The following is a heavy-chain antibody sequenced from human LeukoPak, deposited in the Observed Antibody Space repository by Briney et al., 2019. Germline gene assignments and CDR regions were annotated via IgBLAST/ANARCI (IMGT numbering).Heavy chain of an antibody. V-gene: IGHV4-34*01. CDR1: GGSFSGYY. J-gene: IGHJ4*02. CDR2: INHSGST. CDR3: AREDSGLPDY. D-gene: IGHD2-8*01. Sequence: SETLSLTCAVYGGSFSGYYWSWIRQPPGKGLEWIGEINHSGSTNYNPSLKSRVTIPVDTSKNQFSLKLSSVTAADTAVYYCAREDSGLPDYWGQGTLVTVSS.